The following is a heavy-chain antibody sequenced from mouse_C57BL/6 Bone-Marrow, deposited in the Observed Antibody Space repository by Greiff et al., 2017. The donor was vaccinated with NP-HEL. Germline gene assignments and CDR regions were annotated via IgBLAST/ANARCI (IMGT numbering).Heavy chain of an antibody. CDR2: IYPRSGNT. CDR3: ARGRIYYGTFAY. V-gene: IGHV1-81*01. CDR1: GYTFTSYG. J-gene: IGHJ3*01. Sequence: VQLQQSGAELARPGASVKLSCKASGYTFTSYGISWVKQRTGQGLEWIGEIYPRSGNTYYNEKFKGKATLTADKSSSTAYMELRSLTSEDSAVYFCARGRIYYGTFAYWGQGTLVTVSA. D-gene: IGHD1-1*01.